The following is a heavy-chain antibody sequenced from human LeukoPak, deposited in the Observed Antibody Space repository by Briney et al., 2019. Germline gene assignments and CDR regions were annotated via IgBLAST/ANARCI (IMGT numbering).Heavy chain of an antibody. CDR2: IYYSGST. D-gene: IGHD4-17*01. Sequence: SETLSLTCTVSGGSISSGDYYWSWIRQPPGEGLEWIGYIYYSGSTYYNPSLKSRVTISVDTSKNQFSLKLSSVTAADTAVYYCATSDYGVYYFDYWGQGTLVTVSS. V-gene: IGHV4-30-4*01. CDR1: GGSISSGDYY. J-gene: IGHJ4*02. CDR3: ATSDYGVYYFDY.